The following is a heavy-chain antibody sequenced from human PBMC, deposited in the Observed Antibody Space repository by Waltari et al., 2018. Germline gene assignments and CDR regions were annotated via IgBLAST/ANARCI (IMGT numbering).Heavy chain of an antibody. J-gene: IGHJ4*02. CDR2: ISGGGGST. V-gene: IGHV3-23*01. D-gene: IGHD3-16*01. CDR3: AKDPRGDPRDY. CDR1: GFTFSSYA. Sequence: EVQLLESGGGLVQPGGSLRLSCAASGFTFSSYAMSWVRQARGEGLEGGSAISGGGGSTDYDESVKGRFTISRDHSKKTLYLQMNSLRAEDTAVYYCAKDPRGDPRDYWGQGTLVTVSS.